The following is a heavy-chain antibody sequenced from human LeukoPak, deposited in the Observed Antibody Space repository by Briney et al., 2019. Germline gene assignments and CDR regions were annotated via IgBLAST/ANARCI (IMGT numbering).Heavy chain of an antibody. CDR2: IYYSGST. CDR3: ARVSSAHNYYYYYGMDV. Sequence: SGTLSLTCTVSGGSISSSGYYWSWIRQHPGKGLEWIGCIYYSGSTYYNPSLKSRVTISVDTSKNQFSLKLSSVTAADTAVYYCARVSSAHNYYYYYGMDVWGQGTTVTVSS. V-gene: IGHV4-31*03. CDR1: GGSISSSGYY. J-gene: IGHJ6*02.